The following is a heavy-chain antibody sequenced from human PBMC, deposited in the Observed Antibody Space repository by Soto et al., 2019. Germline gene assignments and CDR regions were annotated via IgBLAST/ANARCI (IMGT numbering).Heavy chain of an antibody. CDR1: GFIFSSYS. CDR2: TTDTGGDT. J-gene: IGHJ4*02. V-gene: IGHV3-23*01. CDR3: ARGSKDSYPGSRIFDF. Sequence: PWVSLRLSCAASGFIFSSYSMQWVRQAPGEGLDVVSTTTDTGGDTKYADSVRGRLTNSRDNSKNTLYLQMSSLRAEDSAVYYCARGSKDSYPGSRIFDFWGRGTLVTVSS. D-gene: IGHD2-15*01.